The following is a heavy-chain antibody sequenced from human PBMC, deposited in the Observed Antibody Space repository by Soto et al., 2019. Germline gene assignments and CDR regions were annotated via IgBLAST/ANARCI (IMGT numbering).Heavy chain of an antibody. D-gene: IGHD2-21*01. J-gene: IGHJ3*01. CDR2: INDSGST. Sequence: SETLSLTCAVYGGSFSGHYWSWIRQPPGKGLEWIGEINDSGSTNYNPSLKSRVTISVDTSKNQFSLNLNSVTAADTAVYCCAREHFVVWGAFDVWGQGTMVTVSS. CDR1: GGSFSGHY. V-gene: IGHV4-34*01. CDR3: AREHFVVWGAFDV.